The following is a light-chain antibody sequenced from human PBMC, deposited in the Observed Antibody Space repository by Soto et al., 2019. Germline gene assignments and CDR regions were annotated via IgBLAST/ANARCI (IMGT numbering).Light chain of an antibody. CDR1: SNDVGSYNV. CDR2: EGT. CDR3: AAWDDSLRGVV. Sequence: QSALTQPASVSGSPGQSITISCTGISNDVGSYNVVSWYQQHPGKAPKLLIYEGTQRPSGVPDRFSGSKSGTSASLAIIGLRTEDEAHYYCAAWDDSLRGVVFGGGTKLTVL. J-gene: IGLJ2*01. V-gene: IGLV2-14*02.